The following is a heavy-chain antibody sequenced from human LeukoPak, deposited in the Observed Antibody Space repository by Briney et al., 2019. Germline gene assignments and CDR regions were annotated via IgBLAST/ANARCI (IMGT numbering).Heavy chain of an antibody. J-gene: IGHJ4*02. V-gene: IGHV4-59*12. CDR1: GGSISSYY. CDR3: ARATHYGDYAGTFDY. Sequence: SETLSLTCTVSGGSISSYYWSWIRQPPGKGLEWIGYIYYSGSTNYNPSLKSRVTMSVDTSKNQFSLKLSSVTAADTAVYYCARATHYGDYAGTFDYWGQGTLVTVSS. CDR2: IYYSGST. D-gene: IGHD4-17*01.